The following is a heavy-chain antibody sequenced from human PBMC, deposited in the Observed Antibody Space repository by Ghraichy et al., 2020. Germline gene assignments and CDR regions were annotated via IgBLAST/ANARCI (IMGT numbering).Heavy chain of an antibody. J-gene: IGHJ5*02. CDR2: IYSGGST. Sequence: GGSLRLSCAASGFTVSSNYMSWVRQAPGKGLEWVSVIYSGGSTYYADSVKGRFTISRHNSKNTLYLQMNSLRAEDTAVYYCARMSGRYFDWSKRGDWFDPWGQGTLVTVSS. CDR3: ARMSGRYFDWSKRGDWFDP. CDR1: GFTVSSNY. V-gene: IGHV3-53*04. D-gene: IGHD3-9*01.